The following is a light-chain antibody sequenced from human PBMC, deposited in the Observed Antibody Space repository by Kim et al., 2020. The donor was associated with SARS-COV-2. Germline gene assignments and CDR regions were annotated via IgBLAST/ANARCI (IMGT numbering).Light chain of an antibody. CDR3: SSYVATNNLV. CDR2: EVN. CDR1: RNDVGAYDY. Sequence: GQSVTISCTGTRNDVGAYDYVSWYQHHPGKGPKLMIYEVNKRPSGVPDRFSASKSGNTASLTVSGLQAEDEADYYCSSYVATNNLVFGGGTKLTVL. V-gene: IGLV2-8*01. J-gene: IGLJ3*02.